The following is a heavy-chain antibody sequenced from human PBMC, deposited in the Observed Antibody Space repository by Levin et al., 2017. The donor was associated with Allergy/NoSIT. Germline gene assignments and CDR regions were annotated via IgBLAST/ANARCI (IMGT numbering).Heavy chain of an antibody. CDR1: GFTFSAYR. D-gene: IGHD3-22*01. V-gene: IGHV3-48*02. CDR3: ARDWDTSDSTGYYYSFEY. Sequence: GGSLRLSCAASGFTFSAYRMNWVRQAPGKGLEWVSFISSSSTIIYYADSVKGRFTISRDNAKNSLFLQMNSLRDEDTAVYYCARDWDTSDSTGYYYSFEYWGQGTLVTVSS. CDR2: ISSSSTII. J-gene: IGHJ4*02.